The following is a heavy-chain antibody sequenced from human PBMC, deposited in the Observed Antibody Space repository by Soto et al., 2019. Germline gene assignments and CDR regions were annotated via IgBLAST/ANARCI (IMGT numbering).Heavy chain of an antibody. CDR2: IIPILGIA. J-gene: IGHJ6*03. Sequence: ASVKVSGKASRGIFSSYTISWVRRAPGQGLEWMGRIIPILGIANYAQKFQGRVTITADKSTSTAYMELSSLRSEDTAVYYCAREKDDYYYYMDVWGKGTTVTVSS. CDR3: AREKDDYYYYMDV. V-gene: IGHV1-69*04. CDR1: RGIFSSYT.